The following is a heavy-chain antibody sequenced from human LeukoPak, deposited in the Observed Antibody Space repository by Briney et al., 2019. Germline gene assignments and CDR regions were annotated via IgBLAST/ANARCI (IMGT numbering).Heavy chain of an antibody. CDR2: ISTSSSYI. V-gene: IGHV3-21*01. CDR1: GGSISSSS. D-gene: IGHD6-13*01. Sequence: ETLSLTCTVSGGSISSSSYYWGWIRQPPGKGLEGVSFISTSSSYIYYADSVKGRFTISRDNAKNSLYLQMNSLRAEDTAVYYCARASSSWYYFDYWGQGTLVTVSS. J-gene: IGHJ4*02. CDR3: ARASSSWYYFDY.